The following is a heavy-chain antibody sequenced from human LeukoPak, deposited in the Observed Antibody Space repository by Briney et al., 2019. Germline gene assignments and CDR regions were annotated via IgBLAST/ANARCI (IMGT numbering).Heavy chain of an antibody. D-gene: IGHD6-6*01. CDR3: ASLGSIAALANDDPDY. Sequence: ASVKVSCKASGYTFTGYYMHWVRQAPGQGHESMGWINPNSGGTNYAQKFQGRVTMTRDTSISTAYMGLSRLRSDDTAVYYCASLGSIAALANDDPDYWGQGNLVTVSS. V-gene: IGHV1-2*02. CDR2: INPNSGGT. CDR1: GYTFTGYY. J-gene: IGHJ4*02.